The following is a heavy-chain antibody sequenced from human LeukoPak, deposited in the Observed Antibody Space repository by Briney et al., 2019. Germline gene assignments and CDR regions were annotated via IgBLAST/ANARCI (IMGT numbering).Heavy chain of an antibody. D-gene: IGHD3-22*01. Sequence: GGPMTLSCAASGFTVSDNYNSWVRRAPGKRLELVSILYRGGGTYDADSVKGRFTISRDKNTLSLQMNSLRVEDTAVYYCAWPSQSSGYSFQYWGQGILVTVSS. J-gene: IGHJ4*02. CDR3: AWPSQSSGYSFQY. V-gene: IGHV3-53*01. CDR2: LYRGGGT. CDR1: GFTVSDNY.